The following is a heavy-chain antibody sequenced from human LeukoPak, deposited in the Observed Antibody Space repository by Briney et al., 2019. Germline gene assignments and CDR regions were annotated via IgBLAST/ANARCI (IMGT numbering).Heavy chain of an antibody. CDR2: ISYDGSNK. CDR3: AKAYYSGWKGAFDI. CDR1: RFTFSSYG. Sequence: GGSLRLSCAASRFTFSSYGMHWVRQAPGKGLEWVAVISYDGSNKYYADSVKGRFTISRDNSKNTLYLQMNSLRAEDTAVYYCAKAYYSGWKGAFDIWGQGTMVTVSS. V-gene: IGHV3-30*18. D-gene: IGHD6-19*01. J-gene: IGHJ3*02.